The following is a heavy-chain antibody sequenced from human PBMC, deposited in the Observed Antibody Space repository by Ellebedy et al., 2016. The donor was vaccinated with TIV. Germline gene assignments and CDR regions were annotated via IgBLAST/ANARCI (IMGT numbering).Heavy chain of an antibody. D-gene: IGHD2-15*01. CDR3: ASIRTDNDY. J-gene: IGHJ4*02. CDR1: GFTVRSNY. Sequence: GGSLRLSCAASGFTVRSNYMSWVHQAPGKGLEWLSAIYSDGATYYADSVKHRLTISRDNSKNTVSLQMNSLRAEDTAVYYCASIRTDNDYWGQGTLVIVSS. V-gene: IGHV3-66*01. CDR2: IYSDGAT.